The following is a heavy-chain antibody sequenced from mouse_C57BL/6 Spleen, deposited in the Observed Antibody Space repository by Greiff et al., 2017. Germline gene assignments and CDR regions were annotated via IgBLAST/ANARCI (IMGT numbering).Heavy chain of an antibody. CDR3: AREATIAF. CDR1: GYTFTSYG. J-gene: IGHJ3*01. V-gene: IGHV1-81*01. CDR2: IYPRSGTT. Sequence: QVQLQQSGAELARPGASVKLSCKASGYTFTSYGISWVKQRTGQGLEWIGEIYPRSGTTYYNEKFKGKDTLTADKSSSTAYMELRSLTSEDSAVYFCAREATIAFWGKGTMVTVSA.